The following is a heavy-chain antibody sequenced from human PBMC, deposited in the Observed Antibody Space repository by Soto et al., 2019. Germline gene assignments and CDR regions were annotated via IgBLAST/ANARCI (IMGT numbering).Heavy chain of an antibody. CDR1: GFTFSSYG. Sequence: QVQLVESGGGVVQPGRSLRLSCAASGFTFSSYGMHWVRQAPGKGLEWVAVIWYDGSNKYYADSVKGRFTISRDNSKITLYLQMTSLRAEDTAVYYCARDRGYYDSSGPDYWGQGTLVTVSS. D-gene: IGHD3-22*01. V-gene: IGHV3-33*01. CDR2: IWYDGSNK. CDR3: ARDRGYYDSSGPDY. J-gene: IGHJ4*02.